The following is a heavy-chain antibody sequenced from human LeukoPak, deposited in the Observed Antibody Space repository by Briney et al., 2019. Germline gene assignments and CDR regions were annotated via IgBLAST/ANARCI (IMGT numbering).Heavy chain of an antibody. Sequence: GGSLRLSCAASGFTFSSYAMHRVRQAPGKGLEWVAVISYDGSNKYYADSVKGRFTISRDNSKNTLYLQMNSLRAEDTAVYYCARDLGDDSSGYYYYYYGMDVWGQGTTVTVSS. D-gene: IGHD3-22*01. V-gene: IGHV3-30-3*01. CDR2: ISYDGSNK. CDR1: GFTFSSYA. J-gene: IGHJ6*02. CDR3: ARDLGDDSSGYYYYYYGMDV.